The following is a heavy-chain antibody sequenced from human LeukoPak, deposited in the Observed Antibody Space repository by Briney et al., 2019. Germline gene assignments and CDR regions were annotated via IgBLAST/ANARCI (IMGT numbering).Heavy chain of an antibody. J-gene: IGHJ5*02. V-gene: IGHV4-59*01. D-gene: IGHD3-10*01. CDR2: IYYSGST. CDR1: GGSISSYY. CDR3: AREHYYGSGSYYNVNWFDP. Sequence: SETLSLTCTVSGGSISSYYWSWIRQPPGKGLEWIGCIYYSGSTNYNPSLKSRVTISVDTSKNQFSLKLSSVTAADTAVYYCAREHYYGSGSYYNVNWFDPWGQGTLVTVSS.